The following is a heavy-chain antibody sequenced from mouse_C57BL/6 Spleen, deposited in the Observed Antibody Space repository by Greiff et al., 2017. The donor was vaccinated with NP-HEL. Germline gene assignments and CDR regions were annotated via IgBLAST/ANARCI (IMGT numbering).Heavy chain of an antibody. D-gene: IGHD1-1*01. CDR2: IYPGSGNT. J-gene: IGHJ3*01. CDR3: AREEIYYYGSGGTWFAY. V-gene: IGHV1-76*01. Sequence: VQLQQSGAELVRPGASVKLSCKASGYTFTDYYINWVKQRPGQGLEWIARIYPGSGNTYYNEKFKGKATLTAEKSSSTAYMQLSSLTSEDSAVYVCAREEIYYYGSGGTWFAYWGQGTLVTVSA. CDR1: GYTFTDYY.